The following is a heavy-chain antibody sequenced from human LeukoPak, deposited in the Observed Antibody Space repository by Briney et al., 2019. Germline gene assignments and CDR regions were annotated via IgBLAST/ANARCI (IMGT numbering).Heavy chain of an antibody. CDR2: ISYDGSNK. Sequence: GGSLRLSCAASGFTFSSYAMHWVRQAPGKGLGWVAVISYDGSNKYYADSVKGRFTISRDNSKNTLYLQMNSLRAEDTAVYYCARLDYGDAAGYYYGMDVWGQGTTVTVSS. V-gene: IGHV3-30*04. CDR1: GFTFSSYA. CDR3: ARLDYGDAAGYYYGMDV. D-gene: IGHD4-17*01. J-gene: IGHJ6*02.